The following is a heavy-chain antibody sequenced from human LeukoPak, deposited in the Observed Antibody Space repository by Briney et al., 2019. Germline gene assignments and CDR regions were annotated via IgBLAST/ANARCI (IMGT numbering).Heavy chain of an antibody. J-gene: IGHJ4*02. V-gene: IGHV3-33*06. CDR3: AKGDCSSTSCSLRPIHY. CDR1: GFTFSSSG. D-gene: IGHD2-2*01. CDR2: IWYDGSNK. Sequence: GGSLRLSCAASGFTFSSSGMHWVRQAPGKGLEWVAVIWYDGSNKYYADSVKGRFTISRDNSKNTLYLQMNSLRAEDTAVYYCAKGDCSSTSCSLRPIHYWGQGTLVTVSS.